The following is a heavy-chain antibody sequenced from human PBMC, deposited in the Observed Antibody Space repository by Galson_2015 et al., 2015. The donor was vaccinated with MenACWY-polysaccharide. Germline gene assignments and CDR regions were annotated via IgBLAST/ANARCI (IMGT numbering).Heavy chain of an antibody. J-gene: IGHJ6*02. D-gene: IGHD3-9*01. V-gene: IGHV3-48*02. CDR1: GFSFATHS. CDR3: AKSDYDNAGGYGLDV. CDR2: ISSSGSTV. Sequence: SLRLSCAASGFSFATHSMNWVRQAPGKGLEWISYISSSGSTVYYADSVKGRFIISRDNAKNSLYLQMYSLRDEDTGVYYCAKSDYDNAGGYGLDVWGQGTTVIVSS.